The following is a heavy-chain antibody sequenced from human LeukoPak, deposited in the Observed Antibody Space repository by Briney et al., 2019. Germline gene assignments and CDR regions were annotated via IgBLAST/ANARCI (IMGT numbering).Heavy chain of an antibody. V-gene: IGHV3-23*01. CDR1: DFSLSNYA. CDR2: LSGIGGIT. J-gene: IGHJ6*03. D-gene: IGHD4/OR15-4a*01. Sequence: PGGSLRLSCAAPDFSLSNYAMTWVRQAPGEGLEWVSTLSGIGGITYYGVSVKGRFTISRDNSNNILYLQMNSLRAEDTAVYYCAKGANYYYFDYMDDWGKGTTVTVSS. CDR3: AKGANYYYFDYMDD.